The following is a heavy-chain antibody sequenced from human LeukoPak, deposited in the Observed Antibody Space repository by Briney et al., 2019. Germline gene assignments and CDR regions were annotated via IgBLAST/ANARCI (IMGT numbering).Heavy chain of an antibody. V-gene: IGHV1-2*02. Sequence: ASVKVSCKASGYTFTSYYMHWVRQAPVQGLEWMGWINPNSGGTNYAQKFQGRVTMTRDTSITTAYMELSRLRSDDTAVYYCANLSGSYSGSDAFDIWGQGTMVTVSS. J-gene: IGHJ3*02. D-gene: IGHD1-26*01. CDR2: INPNSGGT. CDR1: GYTFTSYY. CDR3: ANLSGSYSGSDAFDI.